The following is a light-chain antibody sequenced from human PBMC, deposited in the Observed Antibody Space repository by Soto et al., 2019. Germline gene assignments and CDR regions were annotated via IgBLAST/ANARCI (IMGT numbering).Light chain of an antibody. CDR2: SNN. V-gene: IGLV1-44*01. CDR3: AAWDDSLNGGV. J-gene: IGLJ2*01. Sequence: QSVLTQPPSASGTPGQRVTISCSGSSSNIESNTVNWYQQLPRTAPKLLIYSNNQRPSAVPDRFSGSKSGTSASLAISGLQSEDEADYYCAAWDDSLNGGVFGGGTKLTVL. CDR1: SSNIESNT.